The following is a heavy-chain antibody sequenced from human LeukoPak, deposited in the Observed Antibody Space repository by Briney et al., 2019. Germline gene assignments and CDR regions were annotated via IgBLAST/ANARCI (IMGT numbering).Heavy chain of an antibody. Sequence: KPSETLSLTCTISGGSISIYYWSWIRQPPGKGLEWIGYIYNSGSTNYNPSLKSRVTISGDTSRNQFSLKLRSVTAADTAVYYCVRDRELNYWGQGTLVTVSS. CDR2: IYNSGST. CDR3: VRDRELNY. D-gene: IGHD1-26*01. V-gene: IGHV4-59*01. J-gene: IGHJ4*02. CDR1: GGSISIYY.